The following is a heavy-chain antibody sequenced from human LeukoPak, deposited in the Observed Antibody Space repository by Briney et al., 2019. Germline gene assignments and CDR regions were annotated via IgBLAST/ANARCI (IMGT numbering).Heavy chain of an antibody. D-gene: IGHD2-21*01. Sequence: KASETLSLTCAVYGGSFSGYYWSWIRQPPGKGLEWIGEINHSGSTNYNPSLKSRVTISVDTSKNQFSLKLSSVTAADTAVYYCARDLVFDYWGQGTLVTVSS. V-gene: IGHV4-34*01. J-gene: IGHJ4*02. CDR1: GGSFSGYY. CDR3: ARDLVFDY. CDR2: INHSGST.